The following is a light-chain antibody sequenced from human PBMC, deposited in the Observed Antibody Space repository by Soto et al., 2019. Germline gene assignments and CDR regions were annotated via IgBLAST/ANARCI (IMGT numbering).Light chain of an antibody. CDR2: GAS. CDR1: QTVSITY. J-gene: IGKJ5*01. V-gene: IGKV3-20*01. Sequence: VLTQSPGTLSLSPGESATLSCRASQTVSITYLTWYQQKPGQAPRLFIFGASKRATGIPDRFSGSGSGRDFTLTISGLEPEDFAVYYCQQYGSSPLISFGQGTRLEIK. CDR3: QQYGSSPLIS.